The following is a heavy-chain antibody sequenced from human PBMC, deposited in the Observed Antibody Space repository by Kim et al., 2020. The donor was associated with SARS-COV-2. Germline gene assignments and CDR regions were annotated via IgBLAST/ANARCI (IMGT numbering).Heavy chain of an antibody. CDR2: IRRESYGGSS. Sequence: GGSLRLSCITSGFTFGDYGMSWVRQAPGKGLEWLGLIRRESYGGSSEYAAAMKGRVTISRDDFESIAYLQLNSLRSEDTAVYYCTRDYEMDVWGQGSTVTVSS. J-gene: IGHJ6*02. CDR3: TRDYEMDV. V-gene: IGHV3-49*04. CDR1: GFTFGDYG.